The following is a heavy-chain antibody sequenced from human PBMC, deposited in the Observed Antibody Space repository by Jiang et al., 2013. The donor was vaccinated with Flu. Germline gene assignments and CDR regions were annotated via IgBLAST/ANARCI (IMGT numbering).Heavy chain of an antibody. J-gene: IGHJ4*02. D-gene: IGHD6-13*01. Sequence: LALIYWDDDKRYSPSLKSRLTITKDTSKNQVVLTMTNMDPVDTATYYCAHRAYSSSGYYFDYWGQGTLVTVSS. CDR3: AHRAYSSSGYYFDY. V-gene: IGHV2-5*02. CDR2: IYWDDDK.